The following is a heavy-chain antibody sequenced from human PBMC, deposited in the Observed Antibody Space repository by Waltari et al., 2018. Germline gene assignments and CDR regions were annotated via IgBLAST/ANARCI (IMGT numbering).Heavy chain of an antibody. CDR1: GFTLRSYE. J-gene: IGHJ4*02. CDR2: ISSSGSTI. D-gene: IGHD3-22*01. V-gene: IGHV3-48*03. CDR3: ASVGTYYYDSSGYPRGDY. Sequence: EVQLVESGGGLVQPGGSLRLSCAASGFTLRSYEMNWVRQAPGKGLEWVSYISSSGSTIYYADSVKGRFTISRDNAKNSLYLQMNSLRAEDTAVYYCASVGTYYYDSSGYPRGDYWGQGTLVTVSS.